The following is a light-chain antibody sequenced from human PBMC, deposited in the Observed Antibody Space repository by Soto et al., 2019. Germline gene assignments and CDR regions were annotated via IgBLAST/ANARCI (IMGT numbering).Light chain of an antibody. V-gene: IGKV3-20*01. J-gene: IGKJ1*01. Sequence: EIVFTHCPETLCVAPCCRSTLSFSPSQSVGRMFLAWFQQKPGQAPRLLIFDAYRRATGIPDRFSGSGSGTNFALTISRLEPEDFALYYCQQYGSSPRTFGQGTKVDI. CDR3: QQYGSSPRT. CDR1: QSVGRMF. CDR2: DAY.